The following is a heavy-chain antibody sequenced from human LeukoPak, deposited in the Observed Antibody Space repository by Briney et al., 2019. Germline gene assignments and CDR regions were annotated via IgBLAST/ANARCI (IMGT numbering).Heavy chain of an antibody. D-gene: IGHD6-19*01. Sequence: GESLKISCKVSGYSFTTYWIGWVRQMPGKGLEWMAIIYPGDSDTRYSPSFQGQVTISADKSISTAYLQWSSLKASDTAMYYCARQSSEWFDPWGQGTLVTVSS. CDR2: IYPGDSDT. V-gene: IGHV5-51*01. J-gene: IGHJ5*02. CDR1: GYSFTTYW. CDR3: ARQSSEWFDP.